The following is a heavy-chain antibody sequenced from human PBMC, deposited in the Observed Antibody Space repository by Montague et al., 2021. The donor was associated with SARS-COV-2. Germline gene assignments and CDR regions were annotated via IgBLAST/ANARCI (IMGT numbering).Heavy chain of an antibody. CDR1: GGSFSDYK. V-gene: IGHV4-34*01. Sequence: SETLYLTCAVYGGSFSDYKWTWIRQSPGKGLEWLGQISHSGSANYNPSLKSRVTISVDTAKNQFSLKLTSVHVADTAVYYCTRGAPGNWGQGTLVTVSS. CDR3: TRGAPGN. J-gene: IGHJ4*02. CDR2: ISHSGSA.